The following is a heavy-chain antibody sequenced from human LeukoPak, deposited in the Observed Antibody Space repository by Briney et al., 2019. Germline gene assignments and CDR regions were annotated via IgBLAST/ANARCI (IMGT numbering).Heavy chain of an antibody. J-gene: IGHJ3*02. Sequence: GGPLRLSCAASGFTFSSYAMHWVRQAPGKGLEWVAVISYDGSNKYYADSVKGRFTISRDNSKNTLYLQMNSLRAEDTAVYYCAREGGLDAFDIWGQGTMVTVSS. D-gene: IGHD3-16*01. CDR2: ISYDGSNK. V-gene: IGHV3-30*04. CDR1: GFTFSSYA. CDR3: AREGGLDAFDI.